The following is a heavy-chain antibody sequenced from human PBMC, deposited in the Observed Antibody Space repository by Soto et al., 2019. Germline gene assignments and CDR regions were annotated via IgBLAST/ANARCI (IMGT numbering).Heavy chain of an antibody. V-gene: IGHV3-53*02. D-gene: IGHD3-22*01. CDR1: GFTVSSNY. CDR3: ARDLTYYDSSGYYEFAFDI. CDR2: IYSGGST. Sequence: EVQLVETGGGLIQPGGSLRLSCAASGFTVSSNYMSWVRQAPGKGLEWVSVIYSGGSTYYADSVKGRFTISRDNSKNTLYRQMNSLRAEDTAVYYCARDLTYYDSSGYYEFAFDIWGQGTMVTVSS. J-gene: IGHJ3*02.